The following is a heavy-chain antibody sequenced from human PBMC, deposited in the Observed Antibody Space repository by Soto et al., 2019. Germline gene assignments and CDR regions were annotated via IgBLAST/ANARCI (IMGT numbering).Heavy chain of an antibody. CDR1: GCSISSSSYY. CDR3: ARQDDTGTTYYYYMDF. D-gene: IGHD4-17*01. V-gene: IGHV4-39*01. CDR2: IYYSGST. J-gene: IGHJ6*03. Sequence: PSETLSLTCTVSGCSISSSSYYWCWILQPPGKGLEWIGSIYYSGSTYYNPSLKSRVTISVDTSKNQFSLKLSSVTAADTAVYYCARQDDTGTTYYYYMDFWGKGTTVNV.